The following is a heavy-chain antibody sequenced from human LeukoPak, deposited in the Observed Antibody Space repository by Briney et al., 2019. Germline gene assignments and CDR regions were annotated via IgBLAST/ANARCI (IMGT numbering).Heavy chain of an antibody. D-gene: IGHD4-23*01. CDR2: ISYDGSNK. J-gene: IGHJ4*02. V-gene: IGHV3-30*18. CDR3: AKDHPYGGQIRDY. Sequence: GGSLRLSCAASGFTFSSYGMHWVRQAPGKGLEWVAVISYDGSNKYYADSVKGRFTISRDNSKNTLYLQMNSLRAEDTAVYYCAKDHPYGGQIRDYWGQGTLVTVSS. CDR1: GFTFSSYG.